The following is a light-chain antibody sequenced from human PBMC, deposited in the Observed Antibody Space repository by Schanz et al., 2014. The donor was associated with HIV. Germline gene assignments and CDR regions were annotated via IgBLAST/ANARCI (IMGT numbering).Light chain of an antibody. Sequence: QSALTQPPSASGSPGQSVIISCTGTSRDVGGYKYVSWYQQHPGKAPKLMIYEVSKRPSGVPDRFSGSKSGNTASLAISGLQSEDEADYYCCSFAGTVHVFGTGTKLTVL. J-gene: IGLJ1*01. CDR3: CSFAGTVHV. CDR2: EVS. CDR1: SRDVGGYKY. V-gene: IGLV2-8*01.